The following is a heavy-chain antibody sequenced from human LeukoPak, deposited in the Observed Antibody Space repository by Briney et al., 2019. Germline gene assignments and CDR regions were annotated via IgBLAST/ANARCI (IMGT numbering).Heavy chain of an antibody. Sequence: GGSLRLSCAASGFTFSSYGMHWVRQAPGKGLEWVAVIWYDGSNYYYADSVKGRFTISRDNSKNTLYLQMNSLRAEDTAVYYCARVLVVSSDAFDIWGQGTMVTVSS. J-gene: IGHJ3*02. V-gene: IGHV3-33*01. D-gene: IGHD3-22*01. CDR3: ARVLVVSSDAFDI. CDR1: GFTFSSYG. CDR2: IWYDGSNY.